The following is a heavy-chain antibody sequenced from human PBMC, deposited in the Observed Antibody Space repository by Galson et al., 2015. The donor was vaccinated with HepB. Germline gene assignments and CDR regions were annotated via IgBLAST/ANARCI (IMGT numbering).Heavy chain of an antibody. CDR2: INPNSGGT. J-gene: IGHJ6*02. CDR1: GYTFTGYY. V-gene: IGHV1-2*04. CDR3: ARGKVARYFDWLLYEGGMDV. D-gene: IGHD3-9*01. Sequence: SVKVSCKASGYTFTGYYMHWVRQAPGQGLEWMGWINPNSGGTNYAQKFQGWVTMTRDTSISTAYMELSRLRSDDTAVYYCARGKVARYFDWLLYEGGMDVWGQGTTVTVSS.